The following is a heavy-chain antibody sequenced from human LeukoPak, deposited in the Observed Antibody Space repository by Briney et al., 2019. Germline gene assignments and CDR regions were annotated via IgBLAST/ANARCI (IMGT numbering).Heavy chain of an antibody. CDR1: RGTSSRYS. V-gene: IGHV1-69*01. J-gene: IGHJ6*04. CDR3: SRDRGYCSSTSCYLNYYYGMDV. Sequence: GSSVKLSCKASRGTSSRYSIRRAPQAPEQGREWIGGVIPLFGTTHYAQKFQGRVTIPADESTSTAYMELSSLRSEGTAVYYFSRDRGYCSSTSCYLNYYYGMDVWGKGTTVTVSS. D-gene: IGHD2-2*01. CDR2: VIPLFGTT.